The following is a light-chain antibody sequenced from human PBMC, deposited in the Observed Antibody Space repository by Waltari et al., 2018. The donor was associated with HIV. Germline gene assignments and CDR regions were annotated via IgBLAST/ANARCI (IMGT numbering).Light chain of an antibody. CDR2: DAS. CDR3: QRRSNWPPLFT. V-gene: IGKV3-11*01. Sequence: EIVLTQSPATLSLSPGERATLSCRASQSVSSYLAWYQQKPGQAPRLLIYDASNWATGIPARFSGSGSGTDFTLTISSREPEDFAVYYCQRRSNWPPLFTFGPGTKVDIK. CDR1: QSVSSY. J-gene: IGKJ3*01.